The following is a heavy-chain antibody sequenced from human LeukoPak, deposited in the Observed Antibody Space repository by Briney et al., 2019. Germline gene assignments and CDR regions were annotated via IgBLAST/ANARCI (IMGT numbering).Heavy chain of an antibody. CDR3: ARPRIVGTTIDY. D-gene: IGHD1-26*01. CDR1: GASTSSTGYY. Sequence: SETLSLTCTVSGASTSSTGYYWGWIRQPPGKGLEWIGSIYFSGSTFYNPSLKSRVTISIDTSKSQFSLRLSSVTAADTAVYYRARPRIVGTTIDYWGQGTLVTVSS. V-gene: IGHV4-39*07. CDR2: IYFSGST. J-gene: IGHJ4*02.